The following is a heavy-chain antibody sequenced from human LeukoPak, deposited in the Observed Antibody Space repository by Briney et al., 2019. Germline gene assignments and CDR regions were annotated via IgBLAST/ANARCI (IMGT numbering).Heavy chain of an antibody. J-gene: IGHJ6*02. D-gene: IGHD3-16*01. CDR2: TYSRSKCYN. V-gene: IGHV6-1*01. CDR3: ARLTPGPTFSYGMDA. CDR1: GDSVSSNTAA. Sequence: PTLSLSFAIAGDSVSSNTAAWNWVRQSPARGLEWLGRTYSRSKCYNDSAISVKRLFPLHPDPPKHQFSLQLNSVTPEDTAVYYCARLTPGPTFSYGMDAWRQRTTVTVSS.